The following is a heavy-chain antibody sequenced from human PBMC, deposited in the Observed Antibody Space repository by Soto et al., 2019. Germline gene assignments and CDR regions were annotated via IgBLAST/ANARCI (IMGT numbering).Heavy chain of an antibody. D-gene: IGHD1-26*01. Sequence: GGSLRLSCSASGFSFGSYAVHWVRELPGKGLEWVSGITRNSGNKAYADSVKGRFIVSRDDANNSLYLQMNSLRPEDTALYYCAKDKQGGTYFSGLDYWGQGTLVTVSS. CDR2: ITRNSGNK. V-gene: IGHV3-9*01. CDR3: AKDKQGGTYFSGLDY. J-gene: IGHJ4*02. CDR1: GFSFGSYA.